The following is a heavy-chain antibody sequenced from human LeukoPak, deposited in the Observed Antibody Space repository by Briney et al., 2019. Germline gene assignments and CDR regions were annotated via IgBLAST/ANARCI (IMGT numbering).Heavy chain of an antibody. CDR2: INPNSGGT. Sequence: ASVKVSCKASGYTFTGYYLHWVRQAPGQGLEWMGWINPNSGGTNYAQKFQGRVTMTRDTSISTAYMELSRLRSDDTAVYYCARATTDIVVVPAAIDYYYMDVWGKGTTVTVSS. J-gene: IGHJ6*03. CDR3: ARATTDIVVVPAAIDYYYMDV. CDR1: GYTFTGYY. D-gene: IGHD2-2*02. V-gene: IGHV1-2*02.